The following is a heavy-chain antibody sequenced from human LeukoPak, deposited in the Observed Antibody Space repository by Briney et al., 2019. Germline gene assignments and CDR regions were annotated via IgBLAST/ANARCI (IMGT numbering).Heavy chain of an antibody. D-gene: IGHD3-10*01. Sequence: PGGSLRLSCAASGFTFSSYAMSWVRQAPGKGLEWVSAISGSGGSTYYADSVKGRFTISRDNSENTLYLQMNSLRAEDTAVYYCAKDQTQWFGELLYTDYWGQGTLVTVSS. J-gene: IGHJ4*02. CDR3: AKDQTQWFGELLYTDY. CDR2: ISGSGGST. CDR1: GFTFSSYA. V-gene: IGHV3-23*01.